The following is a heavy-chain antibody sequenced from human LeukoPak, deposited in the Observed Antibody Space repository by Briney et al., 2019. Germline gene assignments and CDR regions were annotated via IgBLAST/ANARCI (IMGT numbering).Heavy chain of an antibody. CDR1: GGSISSSNYY. V-gene: IGHV4-39*01. CDR3: AGVRGIISRNWFDP. CDR2: IYYSGST. J-gene: IGHJ5*02. Sequence: PSETLSLTCTVSGGSISSSNYYWGWIRQPQGKGLEWIGTIYYSGSTYYNPSLKSRVTISVDTSKNQFSLKLSSVTAADTAVYFSAGVRGIISRNWFDPWGQGTLVTVSS. D-gene: IGHD3-10*01.